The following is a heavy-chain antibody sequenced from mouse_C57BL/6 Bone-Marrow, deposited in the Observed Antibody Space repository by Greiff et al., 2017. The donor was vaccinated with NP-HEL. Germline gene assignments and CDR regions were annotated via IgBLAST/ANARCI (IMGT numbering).Heavy chain of an antibody. Sequence: QVQLQQPGAELVKPGASVKLSCKASGYTFTSYWMQWVKQRPGQGLEWIGEIDPSDSYTNYNQKFKGKATLTVDTSSSTAYMQLSSLTSEDSAVYYGAREADDGYFLFAYWGQGTLVTVSA. D-gene: IGHD2-3*01. CDR3: AREADDGYFLFAY. CDR2: IDPSDSYT. V-gene: IGHV1-50*01. J-gene: IGHJ3*01. CDR1: GYTFTSYW.